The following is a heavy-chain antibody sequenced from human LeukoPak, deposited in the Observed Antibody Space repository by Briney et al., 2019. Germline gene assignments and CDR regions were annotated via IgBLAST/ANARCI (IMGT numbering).Heavy chain of an antibody. D-gene: IGHD3-3*01. CDR1: GFTFSSYA. J-gene: IGHJ3*02. V-gene: IGHV3-23*01. CDR2: ISGSGGST. Sequence: GGSLRLSCAASGFTFSSYAMSWVRQAPGKGLEWVSAISGSGGSTYYADSVKGRFTISRDNSKNTLYLQMNSLRAEDTAVYYCARDSITIFGVVIGAFDIWGQGTMVTVSS. CDR3: ARDSITIFGVVIGAFDI.